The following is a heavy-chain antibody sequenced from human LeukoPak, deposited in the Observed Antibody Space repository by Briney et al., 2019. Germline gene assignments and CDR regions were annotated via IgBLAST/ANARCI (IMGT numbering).Heavy chain of an antibody. V-gene: IGHV4-59*01. CDR3: ARVARYFDPSVFDY. D-gene: IGHD3-9*01. Sequence: SETLSLTCAVYGGSFSGYYWSWIRQPPGKGLEWIGYIYYSGSTNYNPSLKSRVTISVDTSKNQFSLKLSSVTAADTAVYYLARVARYFDPSVFDYWGQGTLVTVSS. CDR2: IYYSGST. CDR1: GGSFSGYY. J-gene: IGHJ4*02.